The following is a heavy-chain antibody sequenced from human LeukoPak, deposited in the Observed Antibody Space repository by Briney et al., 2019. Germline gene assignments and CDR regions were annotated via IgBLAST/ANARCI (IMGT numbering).Heavy chain of an antibody. CDR1: GYTFTNYY. CDR2: INPSGGST. D-gene: IGHD3-3*01. Sequence: ASVKVSCKASGYTFTNYYMHWVRQAPGQGLEWMGIINPSGGSTSYAQKFQGRVTMTRDTSTTTVYMELSSLRSEDTAVYYCATIGRITIFGVVTSNYFDYWGQGTLVTVSS. CDR3: ATIGRITIFGVVTSNYFDY. J-gene: IGHJ4*02. V-gene: IGHV1-46*01.